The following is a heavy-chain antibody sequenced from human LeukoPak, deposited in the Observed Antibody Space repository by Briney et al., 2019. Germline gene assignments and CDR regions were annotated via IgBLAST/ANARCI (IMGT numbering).Heavy chain of an antibody. CDR2: INHSGST. CDR1: GGSFSGYY. J-gene: IGHJ4*02. Sequence: SETLSLTCAVYGGSFSGYYWSWIRQPPGKGLEWIGEINHSGSTNYNPSLKSRVTISVDTSKNQFSLKLSSVTAADTAVYYCARREGGSYYDFDYWGQGTLVTVSS. D-gene: IGHD1-26*01. CDR3: ARREGGSYYDFDY. V-gene: IGHV4-34*01.